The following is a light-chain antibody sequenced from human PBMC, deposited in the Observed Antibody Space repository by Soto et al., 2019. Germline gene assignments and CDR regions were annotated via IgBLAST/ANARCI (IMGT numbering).Light chain of an antibody. Sequence: QSALTQPASVSGSPGQSITISCTGTSSDVGGYNYVSWYQHHPGKAPKLIIYDVSNRPSGVSNRFSGSKSGNTASLTISGLQPEDEADYYCSSYTTSNTRQIVFGTRTQLTVL. V-gene: IGLV2-14*03. J-gene: IGLJ1*01. CDR2: DVS. CDR3: SSYTTSNTRQIV. CDR1: SSDVGGYNY.